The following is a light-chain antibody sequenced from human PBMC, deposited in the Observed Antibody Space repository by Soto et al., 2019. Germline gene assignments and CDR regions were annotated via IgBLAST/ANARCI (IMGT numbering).Light chain of an antibody. J-gene: IGLJ2*01. CDR3: CSYGGSNNMI. Sequence: QSVLTQPPSASGSPGQSVSISCTGTSSDIGGYNYASWYQQHPGKAPKLIIYEVNKRPSGVPDRVSGSKSGNTASLTVSGLQAEDEADYYCCSYGGSNNMIFGGGTKLTVL. CDR2: EVN. CDR1: SSDIGGYNY. V-gene: IGLV2-8*01.